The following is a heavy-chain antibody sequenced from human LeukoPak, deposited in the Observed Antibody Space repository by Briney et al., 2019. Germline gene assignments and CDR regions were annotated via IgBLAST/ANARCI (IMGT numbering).Heavy chain of an antibody. CDR2: ISAYNGNT. CDR1: GYSFTSYG. V-gene: IGHV1-18*01. CDR3: ARVPSGGPFDY. D-gene: IGHD2-15*01. J-gene: IGHJ4*02. Sequence: GASVKVSCKASGYSFTSYGISWVRQAPGQGLEWMGWISAYNGNTNCAQRLQGRVTMTTDTSTSTAYMELRSLTSDDTAVYYCARVPSGGPFDYWGQGTLVTVSS.